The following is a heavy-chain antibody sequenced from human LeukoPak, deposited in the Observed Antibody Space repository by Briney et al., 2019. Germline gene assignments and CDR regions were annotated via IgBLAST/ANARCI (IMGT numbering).Heavy chain of an antibody. CDR2: IYHSGST. CDR1: GGSISSSNW. J-gene: IGHJ3*02. Sequence: SETLSLTCAVSGGSISSSNWWSWVRQPPGKGLEWIGEIYHSGSTNYNPSLKSRVTISVDKSKNQSSLKLSSVTAADTAVYYCARVPIDGYNFNAFDIWGQGTMVTVSS. CDR3: ARVPIDGYNFNAFDI. D-gene: IGHD5-24*01. V-gene: IGHV4-4*02.